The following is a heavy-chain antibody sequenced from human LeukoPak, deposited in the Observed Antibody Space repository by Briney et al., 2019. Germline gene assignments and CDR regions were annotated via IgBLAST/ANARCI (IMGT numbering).Heavy chain of an antibody. J-gene: IGHJ4*02. D-gene: IGHD2-15*01. CDR1: GFTFSSYA. CDR3: AKDLDQDIVVVVAAPGFDY. V-gene: IGHV3-23*01. Sequence: GGSLRLSCAASGFTFSSYAMSWVRQAPGKGLEWVSAISGSGGSTHYADSVKGRFTISRDNSKNTLYLQMNSLRAEDTAVYYCAKDLDQDIVVVVAAPGFDYWGQRTLVTVSS. CDR2: ISGSGGST.